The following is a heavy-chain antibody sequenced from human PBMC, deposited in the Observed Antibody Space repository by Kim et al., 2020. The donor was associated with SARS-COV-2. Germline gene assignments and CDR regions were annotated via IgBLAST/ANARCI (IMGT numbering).Heavy chain of an antibody. CDR3: SIAATEKGG. Sequence: GGSLRLSCAASGFTFSGSAMHWVRQASVKGLEWVGRIRSKANSYATADAASVKGRITISRDDSKHTAYLHMNSLKTAATAVYSCSIAATEKGGWGQGTL. CDR2: IRSKANSYAT. D-gene: IGHD2-15*01. CDR1: GFTFSGSA. J-gene: IGHJ4*02. V-gene: IGHV3-73*01.